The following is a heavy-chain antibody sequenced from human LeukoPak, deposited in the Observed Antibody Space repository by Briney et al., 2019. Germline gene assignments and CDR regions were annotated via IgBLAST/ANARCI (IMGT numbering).Heavy chain of an antibody. CDR2: INHSGST. V-gene: IGHV4-34*01. CDR3: ARHRRVTPFDY. J-gene: IGHJ4*02. D-gene: IGHD2-21*02. Sequence: SETLSLTCAVYGGSFSGYYWSWIRQPPGKGLEWIGEINHSGSTNYNPSLKSRVTISVDTSKNQFSLKLSSVTAADTAVYYCARHRRVTPFDYWGQGTLVIVSS. CDR1: GGSFSGYY.